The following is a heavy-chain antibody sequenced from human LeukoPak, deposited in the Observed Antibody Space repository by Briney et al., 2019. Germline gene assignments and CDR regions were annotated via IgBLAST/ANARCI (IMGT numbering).Heavy chain of an antibody. Sequence: PSETLSLTCIVSGASISSRYYWAWIRPPPGKGLEWIGNFYHSGAAYYNPSLESRATIFVDTSQNQSSLVLKSVTATDTPVYYCVWGRFAASSNWFDPWGQGTLVTVSS. J-gene: IGHJ5*02. CDR1: GASISSRYY. D-gene: IGHD3-3*01. CDR3: VWGRFAASSNWFDP. CDR2: FYHSGAA. V-gene: IGHV4-38-2*02.